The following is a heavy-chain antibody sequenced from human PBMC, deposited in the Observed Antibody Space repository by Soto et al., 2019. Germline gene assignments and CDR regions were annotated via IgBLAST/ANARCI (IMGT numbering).Heavy chain of an antibody. CDR1: GFTFDDYG. CDR2: INWNGGST. J-gene: IGHJ3*02. D-gene: IGHD3-10*01. V-gene: IGHV3-20*01. Sequence: EVQLVESGGGVVRPGGSLRLSCAASGFTFDDYGMSWVRQAPGKGLEWVSGINWNGGSTGYADSVKGRFTISRDNAKNSLYLQLNSLRAEDTALYHCARDIWFGETNDAFDIWGQGTMVTVSS. CDR3: ARDIWFGETNDAFDI.